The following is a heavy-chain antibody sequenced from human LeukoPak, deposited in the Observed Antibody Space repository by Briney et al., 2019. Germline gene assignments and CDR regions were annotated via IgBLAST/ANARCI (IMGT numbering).Heavy chain of an antibody. J-gene: IGHJ4*02. CDR3: ARERRPYSYGYYGFDY. CDR1: GYTFTSYG. Sequence: GASVKVSCKASGYTFTSYGISWVRQAPGQGLEWMGWISAYNGNTNYAQKLQGRVTMTTDTSTSTAYMELGSLRSDDTAVYYCARERRPYSYGYYGFDYWGQGTLVTVSS. V-gene: IGHV1-18*01. D-gene: IGHD5-18*01. CDR2: ISAYNGNT.